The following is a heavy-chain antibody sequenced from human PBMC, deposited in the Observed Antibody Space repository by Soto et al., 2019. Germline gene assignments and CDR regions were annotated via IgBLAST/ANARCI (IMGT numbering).Heavy chain of an antibody. D-gene: IGHD2-8*01. CDR3: ARDLISDF. CDR2: IYRDGTI. V-gene: IGHV3-53*02. CDR1: GFNVSSTY. J-gene: IGHJ4*02. Sequence: EVQLVETGGDLIQPGGSLRLSCVVSGFNVSSTYMSWVRQAPGKGLQWVSIIYRDGTIHYADSVKGRFIISRDNSKNTLYLQMNSLRVDDTAVYYCARDLISDFWGQGTLVTVSS.